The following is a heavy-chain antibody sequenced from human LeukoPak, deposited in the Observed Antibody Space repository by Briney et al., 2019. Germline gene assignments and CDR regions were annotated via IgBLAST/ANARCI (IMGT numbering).Heavy chain of an antibody. Sequence: SETLSLTCTVSGGSISSSSYYWGWIRQPPGKGLEWIGSIYYSGSTYYNPSLKSRVTISVDTSKNQFSLKLSSVTAADTAVYYCARQAYYYDCSGYYTPVDYWGQGTLVTVSS. J-gene: IGHJ4*02. CDR2: IYYSGST. V-gene: IGHV4-39*01. CDR1: GGSISSSSYY. D-gene: IGHD3-22*01. CDR3: ARQAYYYDCSGYYTPVDY.